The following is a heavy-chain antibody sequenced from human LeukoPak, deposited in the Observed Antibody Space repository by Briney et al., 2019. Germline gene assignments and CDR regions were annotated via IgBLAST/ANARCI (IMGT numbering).Heavy chain of an antibody. CDR1: GFTFSSYW. Sequence: GGSLRLSCAASGFTFSSYWMHWVRQAPGKGLLWVSSISSDGSNTKYADSVRGRFTISRDNANNTLYLQMNSLRAEDTAVYYCARSSATFDYWGQGTLVTVSS. CDR3: ARSSATFDY. CDR2: ISSDGSNT. J-gene: IGHJ4*02. V-gene: IGHV3-74*03.